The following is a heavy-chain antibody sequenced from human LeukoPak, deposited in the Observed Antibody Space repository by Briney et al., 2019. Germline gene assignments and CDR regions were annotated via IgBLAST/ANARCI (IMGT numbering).Heavy chain of an antibody. CDR2: ISGSGGST. Sequence: PGGSLRLSCAASGFTLSSYAMSWVRQAPGKGLEWVSAISGSGGSTYYADSVKGRFTISRDNSKNTLYLQMNSLRAEDTAVYYCAKDHQFNSGNNRGSDAFDIWGQGTMVAVSS. J-gene: IGHJ3*02. D-gene: IGHD1-26*01. V-gene: IGHV3-23*01. CDR1: GFTLSSYA. CDR3: AKDHQFNSGNNRGSDAFDI.